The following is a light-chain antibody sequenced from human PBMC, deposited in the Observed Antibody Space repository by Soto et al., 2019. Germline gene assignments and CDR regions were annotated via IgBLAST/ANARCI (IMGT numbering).Light chain of an antibody. J-gene: IGKJ4*01. V-gene: IGKV3-20*01. CDR1: QSVTNSY. CDR2: GAS. CDR3: QQYGSSPFT. Sequence: EIVLTQSPGTLSLSPGEGATLSCRASQSVTNSYLAWYQQKPGQAPRLLIYGASSRATGIPDRFSGSGSGTDFTLTVSRLEPEDFAVYYCQQYGSSPFTFGGGTKVEIK.